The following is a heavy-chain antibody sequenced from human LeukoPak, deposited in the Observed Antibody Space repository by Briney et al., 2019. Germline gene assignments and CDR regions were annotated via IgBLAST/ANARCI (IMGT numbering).Heavy chain of an antibody. CDR2: INPNSGGT. CDR3: ARAGHYYYYYMDV. D-gene: IGHD2-8*02. J-gene: IGHJ6*03. Sequence: ASVKVSCKASGYTFTSYYMHWVRQAPGQGLEWMGWINPNSGGTNYAQKFQGRVTMTRDTSISTAYMELSRLRSDDTAVYYCARAGHYYYYYMDVWGKGTTVTVSS. CDR1: GYTFTSYY. V-gene: IGHV1-2*02.